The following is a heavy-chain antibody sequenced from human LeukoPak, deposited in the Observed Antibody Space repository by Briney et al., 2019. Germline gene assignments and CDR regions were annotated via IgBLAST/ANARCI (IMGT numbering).Heavy chain of an antibody. Sequence: GASVKVSCKASGYTFNGYYMHWVRQAPGQGLGWMGWINPNSGGTNYAQKFQGRVTMTRDTSISTAYMELSRLRSDDTAVYYCARDGLRITMIMGWFDPWGQGALVTVSS. CDR1: GYTFNGYY. V-gene: IGHV1-2*02. J-gene: IGHJ5*02. D-gene: IGHD3-22*01. CDR2: INPNSGGT. CDR3: ARDGLRITMIMGWFDP.